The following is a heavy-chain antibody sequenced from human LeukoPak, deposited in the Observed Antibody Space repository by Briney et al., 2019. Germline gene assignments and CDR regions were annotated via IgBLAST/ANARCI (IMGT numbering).Heavy chain of an antibody. V-gene: IGHV3-21*01. J-gene: IGHJ2*01. Sequence: GGSLRLSCAASGFTFSSYSMNWVRQAPGKGLEWVSSISSSSSYIYYADSVKGRFTISRDNAKNSLYLQMNSLRAEDTAVYYCARDYLRTTVTAPWYFDLWGRGTLVTVSS. CDR1: GFTFSSYS. CDR2: ISSSSSYI. D-gene: IGHD4-17*01. CDR3: ARDYLRTTVTAPWYFDL.